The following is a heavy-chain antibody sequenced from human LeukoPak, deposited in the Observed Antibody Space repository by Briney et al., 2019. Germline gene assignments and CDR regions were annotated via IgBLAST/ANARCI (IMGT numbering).Heavy chain of an antibody. CDR3: ASPKTSITMVRGADFDY. V-gene: IGHV4-31*03. D-gene: IGHD3-10*01. J-gene: IGHJ4*02. Sequence: PSQTLSLTCTVSGGSISDAAYYWSWIRQHPGEGLKWIGYIYYSGSTSYNPSLKSRVTISVDTSKNQFSLKLTSVTAADTAVYYCASPKTSITMVRGADFDYWGQGTLVTVSS. CDR1: GGSISDAAYY. CDR2: IYYSGST.